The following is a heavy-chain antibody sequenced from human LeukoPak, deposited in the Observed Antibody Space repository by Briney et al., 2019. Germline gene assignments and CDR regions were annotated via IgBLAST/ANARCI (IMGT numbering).Heavy chain of an antibody. V-gene: IGHV4-59*01. CDR1: GGSISSYY. CDR3: ARVTYYYGSGSYSPTIDY. CDR2: IYYSGST. J-gene: IGHJ4*02. Sequence: SETLSLTCTVSGGSISSYYWSWIRQPPGKGLEWIGYIYYSGSTNYNPSLKSRVTISVDTSKNQFSLKLSSVTAADTAVYYCARVTYYYGSGSYSPTIDYWGRGTLVTVSS. D-gene: IGHD3-10*01.